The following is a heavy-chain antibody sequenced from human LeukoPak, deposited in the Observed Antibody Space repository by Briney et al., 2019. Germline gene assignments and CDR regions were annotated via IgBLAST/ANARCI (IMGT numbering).Heavy chain of an antibody. CDR2: IYHSGST. Sequence: SETLSLTCAVSGGSISSGGYSWGWIRQPPGKGLEWIGYIYHSGSTYYNPSLKSRVTISVDRSKNQFSLKLSSVTAADTAVYYCAREVEQQLVFDYWGQGTLVTVSS. V-gene: IGHV4-30-2*01. J-gene: IGHJ4*02. D-gene: IGHD6-13*01. CDR1: GGSISSGGYS. CDR3: AREVEQQLVFDY.